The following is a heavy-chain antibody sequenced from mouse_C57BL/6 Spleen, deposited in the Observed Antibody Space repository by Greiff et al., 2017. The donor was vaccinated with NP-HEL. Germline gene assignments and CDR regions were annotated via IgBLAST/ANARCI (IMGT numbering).Heavy chain of an antibody. V-gene: IGHV5-9*01. J-gene: IGHJ4*01. CDR3: ARHATMVTTGMDY. D-gene: IGHD2-2*01. CDR2: ISGGGGNT. Sequence: EVKLVESGGGLVKPGGSLKLSCAASGFTFSSYTMSWVRQTPEKRLEWVATISGGGGNTYYPDSVKGRFTISRDNAKNTLYLQMSSLRSEDTALYYCARHATMVTTGMDYWGQGTSVTVSS. CDR1: GFTFSSYT.